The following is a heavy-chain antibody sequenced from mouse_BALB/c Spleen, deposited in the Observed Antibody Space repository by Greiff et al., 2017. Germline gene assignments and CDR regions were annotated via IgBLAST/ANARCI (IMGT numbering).Heavy chain of an antibody. CDR1: GYTFNDYA. D-gene: IGHD2-1*01. Sequence: QVQLKESGAELVRPGVSVKISCKGSGYTFNDYAMHWVKQSHAKSLEWIGVISTYYGDASYNQKFKGKATMTVDKSSSTAYMELARLTSEDSAIYYCARSYGNYGGGAMDYWSQGTSVTVSS. V-gene: IGHV1S137*01. CDR3: ARSYGNYGGGAMDY. CDR2: ISTYYGDA. J-gene: IGHJ4*01.